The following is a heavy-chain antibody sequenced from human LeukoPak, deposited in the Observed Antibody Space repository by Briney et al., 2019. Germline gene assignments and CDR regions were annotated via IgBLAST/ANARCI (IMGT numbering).Heavy chain of an antibody. D-gene: IGHD2-21*01. Sequence: PGGSLTLSRAASAFTFSSSAISWVRHPPGKGLEWLSSIRVRGCSTYYADSVKGRFTISRDNSKNTLYLQMNSLRAEDTAVYYCAKGDSYCGGDCYPYDAFDIWGQGTMVTVSS. V-gene: IGHV3-23*01. CDR3: AKGDSYCGGDCYPYDAFDI. J-gene: IGHJ3*02. CDR2: IRVRGCST. CDR1: AFTFSSSA.